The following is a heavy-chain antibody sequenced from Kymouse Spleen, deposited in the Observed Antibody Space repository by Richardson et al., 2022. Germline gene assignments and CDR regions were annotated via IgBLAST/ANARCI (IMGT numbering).Heavy chain of an antibody. Sequence: QVQLVQSGAEVKKPGASVKVSCKASGYTFTSYAMHWVRQAPGQRLEWMGWINAGNGNTKYSQKFQGRVTITRDTSASTAYMELSSLRSEDTAVYYCARDDTMVRGVIGGYWGQGTLVTVSS. CDR1: GYTFTSYA. V-gene: IGHV1-3*01. D-gene: IGHD3-10*01. CDR2: INAGNGNT. CDR3: ARDDTMVRGVIGGY. J-gene: IGHJ4*02.